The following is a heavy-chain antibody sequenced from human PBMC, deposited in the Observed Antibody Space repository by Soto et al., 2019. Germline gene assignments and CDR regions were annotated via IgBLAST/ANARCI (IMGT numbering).Heavy chain of an antibody. V-gene: IGHV3-30*18. CDR2: ISYDGSNK. J-gene: IGHJ6*02. CDR1: GFTFSSYG. CDR3: AKDTYYYGMDV. Sequence: GGSLRLSCAASGFTFSSYGMHWVRQAPGKGLEWVAVISYDGSNKYYADSVKGRFTISRDNSKNTLYLQMNSLRAEDTAVYYCAKDTYYYGMDVWGQGTLVTVSS.